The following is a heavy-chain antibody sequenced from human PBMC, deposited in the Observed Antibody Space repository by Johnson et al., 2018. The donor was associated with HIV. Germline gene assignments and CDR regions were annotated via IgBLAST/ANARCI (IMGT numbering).Heavy chain of an antibody. CDR3: AKDMGRYSSSSAAFDI. V-gene: IGHV3-9*01. D-gene: IGHD6-6*01. Sequence: EVQLVESGGGLVKPGGSLRLSCAASGFSFDDYAMHWVRQVAGKGLEWVSGISWNSGSIGYADSLKGRFTISRDNAKNSLYLQMNSLRAEDTALYYCAKDMGRYSSSSAAFDIWGQGTMVIVSS. CDR1: GFSFDDYA. CDR2: ISWNSGSI. J-gene: IGHJ3*02.